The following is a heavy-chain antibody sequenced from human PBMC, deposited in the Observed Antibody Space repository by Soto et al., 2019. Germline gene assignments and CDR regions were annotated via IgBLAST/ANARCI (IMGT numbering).Heavy chain of an antibody. CDR1: GGTFSSYA. Sequence: QVQLVQSGAEVKKPGSSVKVSCKASGGTFSSYAISWVRQAPGQGLEWMGGIIPIFGTANYAQKFQGRVTITADESTSTAYMELSSLRPEDTAVYYCARRGAAARYYYYYYGMDVWGQGTTVTVSS. CDR3: ARRGAAARYYYYYYGMDV. J-gene: IGHJ6*02. D-gene: IGHD6-13*01. V-gene: IGHV1-69*01. CDR2: IIPIFGTA.